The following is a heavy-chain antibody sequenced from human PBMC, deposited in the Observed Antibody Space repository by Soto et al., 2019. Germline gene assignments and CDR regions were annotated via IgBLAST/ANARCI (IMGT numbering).Heavy chain of an antibody. D-gene: IGHD2-15*01. CDR2: IWYDGSNK. J-gene: IGHJ6*02. Sequence: GGSLRLSCAASGFTFSSYGMHWVRQAPGKGLEWVAVIWYDGSNKYYADSVKVRFTISRDNSKNTLYLQMNSLRAEDTAVYYCARDLSSGEEGPYYYYYGMDVWGQGTTVTVSS. CDR1: GFTFSSYG. CDR3: ARDLSSGEEGPYYYYYGMDV. V-gene: IGHV3-33*01.